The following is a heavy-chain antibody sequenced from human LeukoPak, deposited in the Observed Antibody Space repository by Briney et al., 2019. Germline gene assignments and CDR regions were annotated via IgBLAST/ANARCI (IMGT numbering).Heavy chain of an antibody. D-gene: IGHD3-10*01. V-gene: IGHV1-18*01. CDR1: GYTFTSYG. CDR3: ARDPMYYYGSGSYYNAGAFDY. CDR2: ISAYNGNT. J-gene: IGHJ4*02. Sequence: ASAKVSCKASGYTFTSYGISWVRQAPGQGLEWMGWISAYNGNTNYAQKLQGRVTMTTDTSTSTAYMELRSLRSDDTAVYYCARDPMYYYGSGSYYNAGAFDYWAREPWSPSPQ.